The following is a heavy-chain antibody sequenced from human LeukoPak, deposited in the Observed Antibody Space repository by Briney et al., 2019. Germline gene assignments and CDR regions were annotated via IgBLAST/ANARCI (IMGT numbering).Heavy chain of an antibody. CDR1: GFTFSTYE. V-gene: IGHV3-48*03. J-gene: IGHJ4*02. D-gene: IGHD6-13*01. Sequence: PGGSLRLSCAASGFTFSTYEMNWVRQAPGKGLEWVSYISNSGSTIYYADSVKGRFTISRDNAKNSLYLQMNSLRAEDTAVYFCTRTPSSSSTWHWGQGTLVTVSS. CDR2: ISNSGSTI. CDR3: TRTPSSSSTWH.